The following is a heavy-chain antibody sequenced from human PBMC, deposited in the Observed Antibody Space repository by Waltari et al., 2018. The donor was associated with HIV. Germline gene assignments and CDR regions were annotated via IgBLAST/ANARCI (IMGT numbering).Heavy chain of an antibody. Sequence: QVQLVESGGGVVQPGRSLRLSCAASGFTFSSYAMHWVRQAPGKGLEWVAVISYDGSNKYYADSVKGRFTISRDNSKNTLYLQMNSLRAEDTAVYYCARDSPGGSYFWFDPWGQGTLVTVSS. J-gene: IGHJ5*02. CDR3: ARDSPGGSYFWFDP. CDR2: ISYDGSNK. V-gene: IGHV3-30*04. D-gene: IGHD1-26*01. CDR1: GFTFSSYA.